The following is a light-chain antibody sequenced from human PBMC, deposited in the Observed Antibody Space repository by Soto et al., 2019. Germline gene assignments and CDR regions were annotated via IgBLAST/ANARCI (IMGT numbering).Light chain of an antibody. CDR1: QGISSY. Sequence: AIRMTQSPSSLSASTGDRVTITCGASQGISSYLAWYQQKPGKAPKLLIYAASTLQSGVPSRFSGSGSGTDFTLTISCLQSEDFATYYCQQYYSYPPYTFGQGTKLEIK. CDR2: AAS. J-gene: IGKJ2*01. V-gene: IGKV1-8*01. CDR3: QQYYSYPPYT.